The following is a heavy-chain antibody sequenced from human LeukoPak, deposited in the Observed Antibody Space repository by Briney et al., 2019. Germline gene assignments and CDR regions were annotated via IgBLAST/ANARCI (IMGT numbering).Heavy chain of an antibody. D-gene: IGHD3-9*01. CDR1: GYSISSGYY. Sequence: SETLSLTCTVSGYSISSGYYWAWIRQPPGKGLEWIGSIYYSGSTYYNPSLKSRVTISVDTSKNQFSLKLSSVTAADTAVYYCARRVLRYFDWFWCPWGQGTLVTVSS. V-gene: IGHV4-38-2*02. CDR3: ARRVLRYFDWFWCP. J-gene: IGHJ5*02. CDR2: IYYSGST.